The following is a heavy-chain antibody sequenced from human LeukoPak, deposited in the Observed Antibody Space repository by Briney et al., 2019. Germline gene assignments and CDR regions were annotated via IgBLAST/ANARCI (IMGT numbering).Heavy chain of an antibody. CDR1: GFTFSNYN. V-gene: IGHV3-21*01. CDR2: ISSSSSYI. CDR3: ARGRDGSQSPIDY. J-gene: IGHJ4*02. Sequence: GGSLXLSCXASGFTFSNYNMNWVRQAPGKGLEWVSSISSSSSYIYYADSLRGRFTISRDNAENSLYLQMISLRAEDTAVYYCARGRDGSQSPIDYWGQGALVTVSS. D-gene: IGHD5-24*01.